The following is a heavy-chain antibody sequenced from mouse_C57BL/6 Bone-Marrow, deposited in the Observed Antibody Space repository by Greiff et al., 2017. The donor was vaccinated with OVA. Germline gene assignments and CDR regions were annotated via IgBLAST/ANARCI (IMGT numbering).Heavy chain of an antibody. Sequence: EVMLVESGGGLVKPGGSLKLSCAASGFTFSDYGMHWVRQAPEKGLEWVAYISSGSSTIYYADTVKGRFTISRDNAKNTLFLQMTSLRSEDTAMYYGARQEIYYDYPFAYWGQGTLVTVSA. CDR1: GFTFSDYG. CDR3: ARQEIYYDYPFAY. J-gene: IGHJ3*01. CDR2: ISSGSSTI. D-gene: IGHD2-4*01. V-gene: IGHV5-17*01.